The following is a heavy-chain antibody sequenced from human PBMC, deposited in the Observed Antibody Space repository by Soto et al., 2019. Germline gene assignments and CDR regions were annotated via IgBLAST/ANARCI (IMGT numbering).Heavy chain of an antibody. Sequence: EVQLVETGGDLIQPGGSLRLSCAASGFSVSANNMNWVRQAPGKGLEWVSIIYGTDTTYYADSVRGRFTVSRDNSKNTVYLQMDSRRSEDTALYHCVRGGFDWGQGTLVTVSS. J-gene: IGHJ4*02. V-gene: IGHV3-53*02. D-gene: IGHD3-10*01. CDR3: VRGGFD. CDR1: GFSVSANN. CDR2: IYGTDTT.